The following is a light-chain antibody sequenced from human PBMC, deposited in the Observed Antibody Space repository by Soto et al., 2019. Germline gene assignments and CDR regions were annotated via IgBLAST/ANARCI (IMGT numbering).Light chain of an antibody. CDR1: QTFSSNY. Sequence: PGERAPPSCRASQTFSSNYLAWCQQRPGQAPRLLIYGASTRAAGIPDRFSGSGSGTDFTLTITRLEPEDSAVYFCQQYTGPPTTFGQGTRLEIK. CDR2: GAS. J-gene: IGKJ5*01. V-gene: IGKV3-20*01. CDR3: QQYTGPPTT.